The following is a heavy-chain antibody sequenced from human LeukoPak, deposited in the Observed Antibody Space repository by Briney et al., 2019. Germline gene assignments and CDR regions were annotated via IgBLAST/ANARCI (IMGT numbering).Heavy chain of an antibody. D-gene: IGHD4-11*01. CDR2: ISHSESA. CDR3: ARDGGTTSNPSHGTFAI. V-gene: IGHV4-30-2*01. J-gene: IGHJ3*02. Sequence: SQTLSLTCTVSGGSISSGANYWRWLRQPPGRGLEWIGYISHSESAYYSPSLESRITISVDRSKNQFSLKLKSVTAADTAIYYCARDGGTTSNPSHGTFAIWGQGTMVAVSS. CDR1: GGSISSGANY.